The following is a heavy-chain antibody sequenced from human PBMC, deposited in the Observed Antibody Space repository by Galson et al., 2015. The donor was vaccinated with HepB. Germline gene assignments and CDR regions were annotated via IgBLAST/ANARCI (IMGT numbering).Heavy chain of an antibody. D-gene: IGHD3-3*01. CDR1: GYTFTSYA. Sequence: SVKVSCKASGYTFTSYAMHWVRQAPGQRLEWMGLINAGNGNTKYSQKFQGRVTITRDTSASTAYMELSSLRSEDTAVYYCARRALGYYDFWSGNYYYYYMDVWGKGTTVTVSS. V-gene: IGHV1-3*01. CDR3: ARRALGYYDFWSGNYYYYYMDV. CDR2: INAGNGNT. J-gene: IGHJ6*03.